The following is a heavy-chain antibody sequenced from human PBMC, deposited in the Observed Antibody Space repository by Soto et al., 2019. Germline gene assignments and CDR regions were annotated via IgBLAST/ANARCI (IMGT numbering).Heavy chain of an antibody. CDR2: IYHSGST. CDR1: GGSISSSNW. CDR3: ARGEYCISTSCYSPYYYGMDV. Sequence: PSETMSVTCAVSGGSISSSNWWSWVRQTPGKGLEWIGEIYHSGSTNYNPSLKSRVTISVDKSKHQFSLKLSSVTAADTAVYYCARGEYCISTSCYSPYYYGMDVWGQGTTVTVSS. V-gene: IGHV4-4*02. J-gene: IGHJ6*02. D-gene: IGHD2-2*01.